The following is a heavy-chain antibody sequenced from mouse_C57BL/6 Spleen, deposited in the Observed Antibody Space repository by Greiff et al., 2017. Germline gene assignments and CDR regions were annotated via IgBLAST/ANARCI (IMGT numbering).Heavy chain of an antibody. D-gene: IGHD1-1*01. CDR3: ARSGDYYGSSYWFAY. Sequence: QVQLQQPGAELVKPGASVKLSCKASGYTFTSYWMHWVKQRPGQGLEWIGMIHPNSGSTNYNEKIKSKATLTVDKSSSTAYMQLSSLTSEDSAVYYCARSGDYYGSSYWFAYWGQGTLVTVAA. J-gene: IGHJ3*01. V-gene: IGHV1-64*01. CDR1: GYTFTSYW. CDR2: IHPNSGST.